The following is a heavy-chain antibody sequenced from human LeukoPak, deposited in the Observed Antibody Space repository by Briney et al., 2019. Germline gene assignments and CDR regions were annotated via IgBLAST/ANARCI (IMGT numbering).Heavy chain of an antibody. Sequence: SQTLSLTCTVPGGSVSSSDYYWGWIRQPPGKGLEWIGTAYYSQTTYYNPSLKSRVTISVDTSKNQFSLNLSSVTAADTAVYYCARHRASSRGGSGYSQGRFDSWGQGILVTVSS. CDR1: GGSVSSSDYY. J-gene: IGHJ4*02. CDR2: AYYSQTT. D-gene: IGHD3-22*01. V-gene: IGHV4-39*01. CDR3: ARHRASSRGGSGYSQGRFDS.